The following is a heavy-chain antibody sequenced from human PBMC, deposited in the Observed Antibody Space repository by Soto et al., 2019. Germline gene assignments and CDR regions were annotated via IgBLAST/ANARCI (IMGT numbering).Heavy chain of an antibody. CDR2: ISPFNGHT. V-gene: IGHV1-18*01. J-gene: IGHJ5*02. CDR1: GYTFINFG. Sequence: GASVKVSCKTSGYTFINFGIGWVRHAPGQGLEWMGWISPFNGHTHYAQKFQGRVSLTTDTSTSTAFLELRSLTYDDTAVYYCAREPPRATAGLNYFDPWGQGTLVTVSS. D-gene: IGHD6-13*01. CDR3: AREPPRATAGLNYFDP.